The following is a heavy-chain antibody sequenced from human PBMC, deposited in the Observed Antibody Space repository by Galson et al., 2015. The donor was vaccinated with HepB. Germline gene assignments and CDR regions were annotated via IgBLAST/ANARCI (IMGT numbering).Heavy chain of an antibody. CDR1: GYTLTELS. CDR3: ATGPPYGSGSYGYYYYYYMDV. D-gene: IGHD3-10*01. V-gene: IGHV1-24*01. CDR2: FDPEDGET. Sequence: SVKVSCKVSGYTLTELSMHWVRQAPGKGLEWMGGFDPEDGETIYAQKFQGRVTMTEDTSTDTAYMELSSLRSEDTAVYYCATGPPYGSGSYGYYYYYYMDVWGKGTTVTVSS. J-gene: IGHJ6*03.